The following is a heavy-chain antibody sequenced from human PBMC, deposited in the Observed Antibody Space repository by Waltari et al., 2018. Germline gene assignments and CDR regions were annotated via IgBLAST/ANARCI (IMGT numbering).Heavy chain of an antibody. D-gene: IGHD6-19*01. CDR3: ARDSYRSGWSLIDY. Sequence: QVQLVQSGAEVKKPGASVKVSCKASGYTFPGSYMHWVRQAPGQGLEWMGRINPNSGGTNYAQKFQGRVTMTRDTSISTAYMELSRLRSDDTAVYYCARDSYRSGWSLIDYWGQGTLVTVSS. CDR2: INPNSGGT. V-gene: IGHV1-2*06. CDR1: GYTFPGSY. J-gene: IGHJ4*02.